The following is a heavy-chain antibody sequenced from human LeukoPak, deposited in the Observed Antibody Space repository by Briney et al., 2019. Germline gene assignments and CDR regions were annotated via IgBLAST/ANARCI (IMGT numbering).Heavy chain of an antibody. D-gene: IGHD2-2*01. V-gene: IGHV1-8*03. J-gene: IGHJ4*02. CDR1: GGTFSSYD. CDR3: ARAGEFIVVVPAATKGFDY. Sequence: ASVKVSCKASGGTFSSYDINWVRQATGQGLEWMGWMNPNSGNTGYAQKFQGRVTITRNTSISTAYMELSSLRSEDTAVYYCARAGEFIVVVPAATKGFDYWGQGTLVTVSS. CDR2: MNPNSGNT.